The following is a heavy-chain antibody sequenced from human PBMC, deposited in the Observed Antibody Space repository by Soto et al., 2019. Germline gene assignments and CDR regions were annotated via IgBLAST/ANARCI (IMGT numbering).Heavy chain of an antibody. CDR1: GDSVSSNSAA. CDR3: ARDRKGIAAAGNWLDP. V-gene: IGHV6-1*01. Sequence: SQTLSLTCAISGDSVSSNSAALNWIRQSPSRGLEWLGRTYYRSKWYNDYAVSVKSRITINPDTSKNQFSLQLNSVTPEDTAVYYCARDRKGIAAAGNWLDPWGQGTLVTVSS. CDR2: TYYRSKWYN. D-gene: IGHD6-13*01. J-gene: IGHJ5*02.